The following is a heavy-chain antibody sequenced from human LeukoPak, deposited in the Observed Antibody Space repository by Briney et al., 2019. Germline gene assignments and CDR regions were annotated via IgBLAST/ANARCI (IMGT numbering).Heavy chain of an antibody. J-gene: IGHJ4*02. Sequence: GGSLTLSCTVSDFTVSSNYMSWVRQAPGKGLEWVSIIYSGGNTYYADSGKGRFTISRDNSKNTLYLQMNNLETEGKAVDYCARRAGGYSQSYDQWGKGPLVTVPS. CDR3: ARRAGGYSQSYDQ. V-gene: IGHV3-53*01. CDR2: IYSGGNT. CDR1: DFTVSSNY. D-gene: IGHD4-23*01.